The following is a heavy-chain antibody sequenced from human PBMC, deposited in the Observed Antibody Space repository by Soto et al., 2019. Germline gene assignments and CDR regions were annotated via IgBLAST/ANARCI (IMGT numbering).Heavy chain of an antibody. J-gene: IGHJ6*02. V-gene: IGHV1-69*01. CDR2: TIPMFGTP. D-gene: IGHD3-22*01. CDR3: ARPLRDRNYYYGMAV. CDR1: GGTFSKYA. Sequence: QVQLVQSGAEMQQPGASVRVSGKASGGTFSKYAFSWVRQAPGQGLEWLGGTIPMFGTPNYAQKLQGRVAISADESTATVYMELSSLRSEDTAVYFCARPLRDRNYYYGMAVWGQGTTVTVSS.